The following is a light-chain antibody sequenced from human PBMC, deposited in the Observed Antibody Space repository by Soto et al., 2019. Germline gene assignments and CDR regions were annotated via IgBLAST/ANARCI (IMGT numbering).Light chain of an antibody. CDR1: QSVNNW. Sequence: DIQLTQSPSSLSASVGDRVTITCRASQSVNNWLAWYQQKPGKAPILLIYGASSLESGVPSRFSGSRSGTEFTLTISSLHPDDFATYYCQEHNSFSLTLGQGTKVDIK. CDR3: QEHNSFSLT. J-gene: IGKJ1*01. V-gene: IGKV1-5*01. CDR2: GAS.